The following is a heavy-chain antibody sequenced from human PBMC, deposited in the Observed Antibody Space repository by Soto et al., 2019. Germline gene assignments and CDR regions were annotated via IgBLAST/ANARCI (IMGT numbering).Heavy chain of an antibody. J-gene: IGHJ6*02. D-gene: IGHD1-26*01. CDR2: IYHSGST. V-gene: IGHV4-30-2*01. Sequence: SETLSLTCAVSGGSISSGGYSWTWIRQPPGKGLEWIGYIYHSGSTYYNPSLKSRVTISVNRSRNQFSLKLNSVTAADTAVYYCARGGWEREGYLMDVWGQGTTVTVSS. CDR1: GGSISSGGYS. CDR3: ARGGWEREGYLMDV.